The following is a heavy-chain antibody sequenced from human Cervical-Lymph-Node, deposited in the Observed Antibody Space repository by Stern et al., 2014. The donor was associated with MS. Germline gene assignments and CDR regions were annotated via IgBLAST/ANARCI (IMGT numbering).Heavy chain of an antibody. V-gene: IGHV5-51*03. J-gene: IGHJ4*02. D-gene: IGHD6-19*01. CDR3: ARGDTSGWYFFDF. CDR1: GYTFDKYW. Sequence: VQLVQSGAEVKKPGESLKISCKTSGYTFDKYWIGWARQTPGKGPEWGGIIYPGDSDTRYSPSFQGHVIISVDKSITTAYLQWSSLWASDTAIYYCARGDTSGWYFFDFWGQGTPVTVSS. CDR2: IYPGDSDT.